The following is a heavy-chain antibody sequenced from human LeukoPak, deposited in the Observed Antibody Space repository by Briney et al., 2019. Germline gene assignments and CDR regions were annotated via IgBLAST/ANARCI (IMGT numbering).Heavy chain of an antibody. J-gene: IGHJ4*02. Sequence: GRPLRLSREASGFTFSSYAMHWVRQAPGKGLEWVAVISYDGWIKYYAESVKGRITISRDNAKNTLSLQMNSLRPEDTSIYYCARSPNSGYDAYFDYWGQGTLVTVSS. CDR2: ISYDGWIK. V-gene: IGHV3-30*04. CDR1: GFTFSSYA. D-gene: IGHD5-12*01. CDR3: ARSPNSGYDAYFDY.